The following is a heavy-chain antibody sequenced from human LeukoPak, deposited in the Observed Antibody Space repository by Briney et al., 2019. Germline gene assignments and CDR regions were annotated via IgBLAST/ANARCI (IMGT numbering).Heavy chain of an antibody. D-gene: IGHD4-17*01. CDR2: IIPILGIA. CDR1: GYTFTGYY. CDR3: ARGALGSYGDCGY. Sequence: ASVKVSCKASGYTFTGYYMHWVRQAPGQGLEWMGRIIPILGIANYAQKFQGRVTITADKSTSTAYMELSSLRSEDTAVYYCARGALGSYGDCGYWGQGTLVTVSS. J-gene: IGHJ4*02. V-gene: IGHV1-69*04.